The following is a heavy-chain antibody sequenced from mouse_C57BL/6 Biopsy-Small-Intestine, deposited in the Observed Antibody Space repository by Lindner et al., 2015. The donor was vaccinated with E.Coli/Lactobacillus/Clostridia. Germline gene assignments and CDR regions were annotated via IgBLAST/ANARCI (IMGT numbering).Heavy chain of an antibody. V-gene: IGHV1-47*01. CDR1: GYTFTTYP. J-gene: IGHJ4*01. CDR2: FHPYNDDT. CDR3: ARGGIYYYAMDY. Sequence: VQLQESGAELVKPGASVKMSCKASGYTFTTYPIEWMRQNHGKSLEWIGNFHPYNDDTKYNEKFKGKATLTVERSSSTVYLELSRLTSDDSAVYFCARGGIYYYAMDYWGQGTSVTVSS.